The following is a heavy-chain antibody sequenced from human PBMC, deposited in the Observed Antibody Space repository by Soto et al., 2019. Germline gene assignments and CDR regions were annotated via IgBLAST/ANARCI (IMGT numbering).Heavy chain of an antibody. D-gene: IGHD6-13*01. CDR1: GFTFSTYG. CDR2: ISGNGAGT. Sequence: EVQLLESGGGLVQPGGSLRLSCAASGFTFSTYGMSWVRQAPGKGLEWVSSISGNGAGTYYADSVKGRFTISRDNSKNTLFLQMNSLRAEDTAVYYCAKLVSAAGTNYWGQGTLATVSS. V-gene: IGHV3-23*01. CDR3: AKLVSAAGTNY. J-gene: IGHJ4*02.